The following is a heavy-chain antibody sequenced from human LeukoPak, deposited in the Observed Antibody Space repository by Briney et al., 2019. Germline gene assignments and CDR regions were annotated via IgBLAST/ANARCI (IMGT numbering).Heavy chain of an antibody. V-gene: IGHV1-46*01. Sequence: ASVKVSCKASGYTFTSYYMHWVRRAPGQGLEWMGIINPSGGSTSYAQKFQGRVTMTRDMSTSTVYMELSSLRSEDTAVYYCARDPYSSSSKGAFDYWGQGTLVTVSS. CDR2: INPSGGST. CDR1: GYTFTSYY. D-gene: IGHD6-6*01. CDR3: ARDPYSSSSKGAFDY. J-gene: IGHJ4*02.